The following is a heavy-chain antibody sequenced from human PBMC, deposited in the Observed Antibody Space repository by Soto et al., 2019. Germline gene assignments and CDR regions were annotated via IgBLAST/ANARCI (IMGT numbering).Heavy chain of an antibody. Sequence: QLQLQESGPGLVKPSETLSLTCTVSGYSISSSNSYWGWIRQPPRKGLEWIGSIYYSGSTYYNPSLKSRVSISVDTSKNQFSLKLSSVTAADTAAYYCARHGAQQWLFYFDYWGQGTLVTVSS. D-gene: IGHD6-19*01. CDR2: IYYSGST. V-gene: IGHV4-39*01. CDR3: ARHGAQQWLFYFDY. CDR1: GYSISSSNSY. J-gene: IGHJ4*02.